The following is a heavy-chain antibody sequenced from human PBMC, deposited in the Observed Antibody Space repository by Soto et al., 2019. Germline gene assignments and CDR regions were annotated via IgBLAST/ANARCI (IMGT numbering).Heavy chain of an antibody. J-gene: IGHJ6*02. CDR3: ARGKRSSSLGYYGMDV. CDR2: INHSGST. Sequence: SETLSLTCAVYGGSFSGYYLSWIRQPPGKGLEWIGEINHSGSTNYNPSLKSRVTISVDTSKNQFSLKLSSVTAADTAVYYCARGKRSSSLGYYGMDVWGQGTTVTVSS. V-gene: IGHV4-34*01. D-gene: IGHD6-13*01. CDR1: GGSFSGYY.